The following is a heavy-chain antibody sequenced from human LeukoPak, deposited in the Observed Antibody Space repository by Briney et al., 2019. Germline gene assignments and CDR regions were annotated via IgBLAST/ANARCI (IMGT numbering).Heavy chain of an antibody. CDR1: GGSISSYY. J-gene: IGHJ4*02. CDR3: ARGGSLRPPIYSDY. D-gene: IGHD6-13*01. V-gene: IGHV4-59*01. CDR2: IYYSGST. Sequence: PSETLSLTCTVSGGSISSYYWSWIRQPPGKGLEWIGYIYYSGSTNYNPSLKSRVTISVDTSKNQFSLKLSSVTAADTAVYYCARGGSLRPPIYSDYWGQGTLVTVSS.